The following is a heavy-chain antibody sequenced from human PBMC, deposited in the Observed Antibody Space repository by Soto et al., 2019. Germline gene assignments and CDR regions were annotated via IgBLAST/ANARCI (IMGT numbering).Heavy chain of an antibody. Sequence: ASVKVSCKASGGTFSSYTISWVRQAPGQGLEWMGRIIPILGIANYAQKFQGRVTITADKSTSTAYMELSSLRSEDTAVYYCAGALHPITYNILPVYSPNCFAPWGQGTLGTVP. CDR3: AGALHPITYNILPVYSPNCFAP. CDR2: IIPILGIA. CDR1: GGTFSSYT. V-gene: IGHV1-69*02. D-gene: IGHD3-9*01. J-gene: IGHJ5*02.